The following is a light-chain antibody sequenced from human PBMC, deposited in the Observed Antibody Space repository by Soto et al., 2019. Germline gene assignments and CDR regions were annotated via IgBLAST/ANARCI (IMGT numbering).Light chain of an antibody. CDR1: QGINNY. V-gene: IGKV1-27*01. CDR3: QKFNSVPT. Sequence: DVQLTQSPSSLSASVGDRVTITCRASQGINNYLAWYQQKPGKVPNLLIYAASTLQSGVTSRFSGSGSGTAFTITISSLQHEDVATYYCQKFNSVPTFGGGTKVEI. CDR2: AAS. J-gene: IGKJ4*01.